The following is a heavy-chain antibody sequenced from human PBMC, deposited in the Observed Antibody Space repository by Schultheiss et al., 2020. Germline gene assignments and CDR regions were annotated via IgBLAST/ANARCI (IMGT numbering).Heavy chain of an antibody. V-gene: IGHV4-59*08. J-gene: IGHJ5*02. CDR1: GGSISNYF. Sequence: AETLTLTCTVSGGSISNYFWSWVRQPPGKGLEWIGYISYNGSTNYNPALKSRVTISVDTSKNQFSLKLSSVTAADTAVYYCARGPAAMLDWFDPWGQGTLVTVSS. D-gene: IGHD2-2*01. CDR2: ISYNGST. CDR3: ARGPAAMLDWFDP.